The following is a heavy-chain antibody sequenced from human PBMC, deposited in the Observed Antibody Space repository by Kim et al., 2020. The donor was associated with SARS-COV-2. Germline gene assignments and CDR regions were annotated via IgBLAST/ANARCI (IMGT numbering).Heavy chain of an antibody. J-gene: IGHJ3*02. Sequence: GGSLRLSCAASGFTFSSYAMSWVRQAPGKGLEWVSAISGSGGSTYYADSVKGRFTISRDNSKNTLYLQMNRLRAEDTSVYYCAKDRRLTGTVSVCDAFDIWGQGTMVTVSS. CDR1: GFTFSSYA. CDR3: AKDRRLTGTVSVCDAFDI. D-gene: IGHD2-21*02. CDR2: ISGSGGST. V-gene: IGHV3-23*01.